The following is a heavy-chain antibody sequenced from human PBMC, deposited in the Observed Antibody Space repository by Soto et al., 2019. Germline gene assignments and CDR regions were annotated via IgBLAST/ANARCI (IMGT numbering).Heavy chain of an antibody. D-gene: IGHD2-2*01. V-gene: IGHV3-7*01. CDR3: ARGVARCSRTSCYFYYYYMDV. Sequence: EVQLVESGGGLVQPGGSLRLSCAASGFTFSSYWMSWVRQAPGKGLERVANIKQDGSEKYYVDSVKGRFTLSRDNAKNALYLQMNSLRAEDTGVYYCARGVARCSRTSCYFYYYYMDVWGKGTTVTVSS. CDR1: GFTFSSYW. J-gene: IGHJ6*03. CDR2: IKQDGSEK.